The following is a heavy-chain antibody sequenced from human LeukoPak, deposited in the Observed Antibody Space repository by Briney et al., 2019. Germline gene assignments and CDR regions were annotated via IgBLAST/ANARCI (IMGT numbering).Heavy chain of an antibody. V-gene: IGHV4-4*02. CDR2: IFHGGST. D-gene: IGHD3-16*02. J-gene: IGHJ4*02. Sequence: SETLSLTCGVSGGSISSSHWWSWVRQSPGKGLEWIGEIFHGGSTNYNPSLKNRVTISIDKSKNQFSLKLTSVTAADTAVYYCASSIIRVDDLSPVDYWGRGTLVTVSS. CDR3: ASSIIRVDDLSPVDY. CDR1: GGSISSSHW.